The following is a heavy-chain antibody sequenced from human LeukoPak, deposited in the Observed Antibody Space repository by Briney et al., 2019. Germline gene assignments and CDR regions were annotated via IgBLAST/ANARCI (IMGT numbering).Heavy chain of an antibody. Sequence: SETLSLTCTVSGGSISNGGYYWSWIRQHPGKGLEWIGYIYYSGSTYYNPSLKSRVTISVDTSKNQFSLKLSSVTAADTAVYYCARVYYDFWSGYYSGGDWFDPWGQGTLVTVSS. CDR3: ARVYYDFWSGYYSGGDWFDP. CDR2: IYYSGST. CDR1: GGSISNGGYY. J-gene: IGHJ5*02. V-gene: IGHV4-31*03. D-gene: IGHD3-3*01.